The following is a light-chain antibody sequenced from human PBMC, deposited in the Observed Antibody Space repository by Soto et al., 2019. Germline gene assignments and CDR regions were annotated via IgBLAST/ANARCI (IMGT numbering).Light chain of an antibody. J-gene: IGKJ1*01. CDR2: GTS. CDR1: QSVTSTY. V-gene: IGKV3-20*01. CDR3: QQYGDSPWT. Sequence: EIVLTQSPGTLSLSPGERATLSCRASQSVTSTYLAWYQQKPGQAPRLLIYGTSSRATDIPDRFSGSGSGTDFTLTISRLEPEDFAVYYCQQYGDSPWTFGQGTKVDIK.